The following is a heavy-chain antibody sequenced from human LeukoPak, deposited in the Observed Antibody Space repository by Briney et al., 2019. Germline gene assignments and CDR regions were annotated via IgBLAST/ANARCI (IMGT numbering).Heavy chain of an antibody. CDR3: ARWSVAGVLDY. Sequence: SETLSLTCAVYGGSFSGYYWSWIRQPPGKGLEWIGYIYYSGSTNYNPSLKSRVTISVDTSKNQFSLKLSSVTAADTAVYYCARWSVAGVLDYWGQGTLVTVSS. CDR2: IYYSGST. CDR1: GGSFSGYY. J-gene: IGHJ4*02. D-gene: IGHD3-3*01. V-gene: IGHV4-59*08.